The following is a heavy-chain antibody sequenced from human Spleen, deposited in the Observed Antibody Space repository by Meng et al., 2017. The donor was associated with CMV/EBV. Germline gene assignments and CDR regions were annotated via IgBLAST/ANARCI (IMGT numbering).Heavy chain of an antibody. CDR3: ARVWVGTWGHRGDDY. V-gene: IGHV3-74*01. D-gene: IGHD4-23*01. Sequence: SGFTFTNYWIHLVRQTPGKGLVWVSRINEDGRTTNYADSVNGRFTISRDNAKDTAYLQMNSLRVEDTAVYYCARVWVGTWGHRGDDYWGQGTLVIVSS. CDR2: INEDGRTT. CDR1: GFTFTNYW. J-gene: IGHJ4*02.